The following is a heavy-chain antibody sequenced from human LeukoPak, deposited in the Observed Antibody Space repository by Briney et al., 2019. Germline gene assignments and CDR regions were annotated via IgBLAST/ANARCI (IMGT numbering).Heavy chain of an antibody. D-gene: IGHD3-16*01. Sequence: GGSLRLSCAASGNYWMHWVRQAPGKGLVWVSRINSDGSYTSYADFVKGRFTISRDNAKNTVYLQMSSLRAEDTAVYFCARGGGLDVWGQGATVTVSS. J-gene: IGHJ6*02. V-gene: IGHV3-74*01. CDR1: GNYW. CDR3: ARGGGLDV. CDR2: INSDGSYT.